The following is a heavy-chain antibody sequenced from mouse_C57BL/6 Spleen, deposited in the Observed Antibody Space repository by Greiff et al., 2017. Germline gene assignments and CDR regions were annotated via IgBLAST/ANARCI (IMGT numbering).Heavy chain of an antibody. Sequence: EVQVVESGGGLVKPGGSLKLSCAASGFTFSDYGMHWVRQAPEKGLVWVAYISSGSSTIYYADTVKGRFTISRDNAKNTLFLQMTSLRSEDTAIYYCARGGYYSFDYWGQGTTLTVSS. J-gene: IGHJ2*01. CDR2: ISSGSSTI. V-gene: IGHV5-17*01. CDR3: ARGGYYSFDY. CDR1: GFTFSDYG. D-gene: IGHD2-3*01.